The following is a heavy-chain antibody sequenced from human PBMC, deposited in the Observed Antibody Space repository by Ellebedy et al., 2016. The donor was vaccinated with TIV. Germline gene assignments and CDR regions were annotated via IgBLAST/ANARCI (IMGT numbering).Heavy chain of an antibody. CDR2: ISSSSSYI. CDR1: GFTFSSYS. V-gene: IGHV3-21*01. CDR3: AKDVDSYFDY. Sequence: GGSLRLXXAASGFTFSSYSMNWVRQAPGKGLEWVSSISSSSSYIYYADSVKGRFTISRDNAKNSLYLQMNSLRAEDTAVYYCAKDVDSYFDYWGQGTLVTVSS. J-gene: IGHJ4*02. D-gene: IGHD3-9*01.